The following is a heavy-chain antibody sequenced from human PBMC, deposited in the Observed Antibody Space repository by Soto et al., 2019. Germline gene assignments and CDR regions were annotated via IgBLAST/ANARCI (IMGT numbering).Heavy chain of an antibody. J-gene: IGHJ4*02. CDR1: GGTFSSYA. CDR3: ARGIRDSSGWDIDY. V-gene: IGHV1-69*06. Sequence: GASVKVSCKASGGTFSSYAISWVRQAPGQGLEWMGGIIPMFGSANYAQIFQGRVTITADKSTSTAYMELSSLRSEDTAVYYCARGIRDSSGWDIDYWGQGSLVTVYS. D-gene: IGHD6-19*01. CDR2: IIPMFGSA.